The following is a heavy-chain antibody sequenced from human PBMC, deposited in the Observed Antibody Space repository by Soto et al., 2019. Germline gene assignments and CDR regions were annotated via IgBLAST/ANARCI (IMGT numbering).Heavy chain of an antibody. D-gene: IGHD2-15*01. CDR2: IYYSGST. V-gene: IGHV4-31*03. CDR3: ASRSGARYYDY. J-gene: IGHJ4*02. Sequence: QVQLQESGPGLVKPSQTLSLTCTVSGGSISSGGYYWSWIRQHPGKGLEWIGYIYYSGSTYYNPSLKSRVTIAVDTAKNQGALKRSSVTAADTAVYYCASRSGARYYDYWGQGTLVTVSS. CDR1: GGSISSGGYY.